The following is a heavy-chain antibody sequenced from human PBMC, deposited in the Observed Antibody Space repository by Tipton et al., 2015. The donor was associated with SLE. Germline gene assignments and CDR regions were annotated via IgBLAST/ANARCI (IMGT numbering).Heavy chain of an antibody. CDR3: AKERRTDMYYFDY. CDR2: INSDGSSP. CDR1: GFTFSSSW. Sequence: SLRLSCAASGFTFSSSWMHWVRQAPGKGLVWVSRINSDGSSPTYADSVKGRFTISRDNSKNSLYLQLNSLRGEDSAVYYCAKERRTDMYYFDYWGQGTLVSVSS. J-gene: IGHJ4*02. V-gene: IGHV3-74*01.